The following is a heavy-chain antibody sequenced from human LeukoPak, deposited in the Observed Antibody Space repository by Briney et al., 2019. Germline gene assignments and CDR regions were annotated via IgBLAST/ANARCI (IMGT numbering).Heavy chain of an antibody. CDR1: GYSISSGYY. D-gene: IGHD6-19*01. Sequence: SETLSLTCTVSGYSISSGYYWSWIRQPPGKGLEWIGEINHSGSTNYNPSLKSRVTISVDTSKNQFSLKLSSVTAADTAVYYCARRLIGYSSGWYPGEIYYFDYWGQGTLVTVSS. V-gene: IGHV4-38-2*02. J-gene: IGHJ4*02. CDR3: ARRLIGYSSGWYPGEIYYFDY. CDR2: INHSGST.